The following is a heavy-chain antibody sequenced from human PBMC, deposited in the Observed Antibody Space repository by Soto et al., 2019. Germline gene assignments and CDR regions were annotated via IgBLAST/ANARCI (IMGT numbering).Heavy chain of an antibody. D-gene: IGHD3-16*01. Sequence: QLQLQESGSGLVKPSQTLSLTCAVSGGSISSGGYSWSWIRQPPGKGLEWIGYIYHSGSTYYNPSLKSXXTXSAXRAKNQCSLKLSSVTAADTAVYYCARSLHGYGMDVWGQGTTVTVSS. CDR3: ARSLHGYGMDV. CDR1: GGSISSGGYS. V-gene: IGHV4-30-2*01. CDR2: IYHSGST. J-gene: IGHJ6*02.